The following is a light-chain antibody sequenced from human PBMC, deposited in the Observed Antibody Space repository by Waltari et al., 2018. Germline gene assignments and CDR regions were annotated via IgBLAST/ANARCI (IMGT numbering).Light chain of an antibody. CDR1: ASNIGRNS. CDR2: NTD. V-gene: IGLV1-44*01. Sequence: QSLLTQPPSASGTPGPGVTISCSGSASNIGRNSVIWYQQVPGMAPKLLIYNTDQRPSGGPDRVSGSKSGTSASLVISGLQSDDEAEYYCASWDDNLRGLFGGGTKLTVL. CDR3: ASWDDNLRGL. J-gene: IGLJ2*01.